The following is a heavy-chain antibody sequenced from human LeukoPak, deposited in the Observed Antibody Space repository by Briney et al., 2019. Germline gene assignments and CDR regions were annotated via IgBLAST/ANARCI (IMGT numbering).Heavy chain of an antibody. CDR3: ARPRGGTSGYQYFQH. J-gene: IGHJ1*01. Sequence: SETLSLTCAVYGRSFSGYYWSWIRQPPGKGLEWIGEINHSGSTNYNPSLKSRVTISVDTSKNQFSLKLSSVTAADTAVYYCARPRGGTSGYQYFQHWGQGTLVTVSS. CDR1: GRSFSGYY. CDR2: INHSGST. V-gene: IGHV4-34*01. D-gene: IGHD3-22*01.